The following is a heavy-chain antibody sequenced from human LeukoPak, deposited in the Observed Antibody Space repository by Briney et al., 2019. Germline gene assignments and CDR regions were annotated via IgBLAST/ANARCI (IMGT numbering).Heavy chain of an antibody. CDR2: ISYDGNNK. D-gene: IGHD1-26*01. V-gene: IGHV3-30-3*02. CDR3: AKRAGSQKQDYYFGY. CDR1: GFTFSTYA. Sequence: GGSLRLSCAASGFTFSTYALHWVRQAPGKGLEWVAVISYDGNNKYYADSVKGRFTISRDNSKNTLYLQMNSLKTEDTAVYLCAKRAGSQKQDYYFGYWGQGTLVTVSS. J-gene: IGHJ4*02.